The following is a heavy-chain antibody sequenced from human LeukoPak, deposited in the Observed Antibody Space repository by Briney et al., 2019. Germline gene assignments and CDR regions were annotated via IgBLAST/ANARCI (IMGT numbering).Heavy chain of an antibody. CDR2: IYSGGST. V-gene: IGHV3-66*01. CDR1: GFTVSSNY. CDR3: ARTYSYDSSGYYSNRHEYFQH. D-gene: IGHD3-22*01. J-gene: IGHJ1*01. Sequence: GGSLRLSCAVSGFTVSSNYMSWVRQAPGKGLEWVSVIYSGGSTYYADSVKGRFTISRDNSKNTLYLQMNSLRAEDTAVYYCARTYSYDSSGYYSNRHEYFQHWGQGTLVTVSS.